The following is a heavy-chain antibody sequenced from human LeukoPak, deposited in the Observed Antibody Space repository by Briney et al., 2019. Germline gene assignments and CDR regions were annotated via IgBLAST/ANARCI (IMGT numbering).Heavy chain of an antibody. CDR2: IWYDASNK. CDR3: AKRSLYSGSYFVLDY. Sequence: GGSLRLSCAASGFTFSNYGMHWVRQAPGKGLEWVAVIWYDASNKYYADSVKGRFTISRDNSKNTLYLQMNSLRAEDTAVYYCAKRSLYSGSYFVLDYWGQGTLVTVSS. D-gene: IGHD1-26*01. J-gene: IGHJ4*02. CDR1: GFTFSNYG. V-gene: IGHV3-30*02.